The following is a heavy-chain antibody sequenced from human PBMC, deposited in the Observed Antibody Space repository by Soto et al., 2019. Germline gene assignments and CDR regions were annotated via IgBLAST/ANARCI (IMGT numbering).Heavy chain of an antibody. V-gene: IGHV5-51*01. CDR3: ARVRVVYQVLDHFDF. Sequence: GESLKISCKGSGYRFSNYWIGWVRQMPGKGLEWMGIIYPGDSETRYSPSFQGQVTMSADQSISTAYLQWSSLKASDTAMYYCARVRVVYQVLDHFDFWGQGTLVTISS. CDR2: IYPGDSET. J-gene: IGHJ4*02. CDR1: GYRFSNYW. D-gene: IGHD2-8*02.